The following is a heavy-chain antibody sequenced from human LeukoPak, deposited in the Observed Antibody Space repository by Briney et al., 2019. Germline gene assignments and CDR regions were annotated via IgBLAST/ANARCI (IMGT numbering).Heavy chain of an antibody. D-gene: IGHD1-26*01. Sequence: PSETLSLTCTVSGYSISSGYYWGWIRQPPGKGLEWIGSIYHSGSTYYNPSLKSRVTISVDTSKNQISLKLSSVTAADTAVYYCARDRVGATTGFDYWGQGTLVTVSS. CDR2: IYHSGST. V-gene: IGHV4-38-2*02. J-gene: IGHJ4*02. CDR1: GYSISSGYY. CDR3: ARDRVGATTGFDY.